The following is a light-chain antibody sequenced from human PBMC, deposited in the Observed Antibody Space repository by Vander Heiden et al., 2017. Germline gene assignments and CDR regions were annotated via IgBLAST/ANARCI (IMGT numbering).Light chain of an antibody. CDR1: RSNIGAGFD. J-gene: IGLJ3*02. Sequence: QSVLTQPPSVSGAPGQRVTISCTGSRSNIGAGFDVHWYQQLPGAAPKLLIYGKSNRPSGVPDRFSDSKSDTSASLAITGLQAEDEADYYCQSNDSSLSAWVFGGGTKLTV. CDR2: GKS. CDR3: QSNDSSLSAWV. V-gene: IGLV1-40*01.